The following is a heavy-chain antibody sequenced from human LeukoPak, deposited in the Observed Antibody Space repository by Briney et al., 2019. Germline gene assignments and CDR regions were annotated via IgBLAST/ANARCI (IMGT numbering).Heavy chain of an antibody. CDR2: IYYSGST. D-gene: IGHD6-13*01. CDR3: ARRGYLYAFDI. Sequence: SETLSLTCTVSGGSISSYYWSWIRQPPGKGLEWIGYIYYSGSTNYNPSLKSRVTISVDTSKNQFSLKLSSVTAADTAVYYCARRGYLYAFDIWGQGTMVTVSS. CDR1: GGSISSYY. V-gene: IGHV4-59*13. J-gene: IGHJ3*02.